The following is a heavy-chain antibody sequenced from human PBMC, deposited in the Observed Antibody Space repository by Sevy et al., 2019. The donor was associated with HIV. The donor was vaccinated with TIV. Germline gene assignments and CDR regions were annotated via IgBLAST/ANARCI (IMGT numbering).Heavy chain of an antibody. V-gene: IGHV1-24*01. J-gene: IGHJ4*02. CDR1: GYTLTELS. D-gene: IGHD3-10*01. CDR2: FDPEDGET. Sequence: ASVKVSCKVSGYTLTELSMHWVRQAPGKGLEWMGGFDPEDGETIYAQKFQGRVTMTGDTSTDTAYMELSSLRSEDTAVYYCATAPPKRFGELLGDYWGQGTLVTV. CDR3: ATAPPKRFGELLGDY.